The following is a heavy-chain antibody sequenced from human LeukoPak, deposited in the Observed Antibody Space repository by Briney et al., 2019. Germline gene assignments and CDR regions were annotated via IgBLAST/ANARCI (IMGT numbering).Heavy chain of an antibody. CDR2: TIPILGIA. J-gene: IGHJ4*02. CDR3: ARAYYYGSGSNQIDY. Sequence: GSSVKVSCKASGGTFSSYAISWVRQAPGQGLEWMGRTIPILGIANYAQKFQGRVTITADKSTSTAYMELSSLRSEDTAVYYCARAYYYGSGSNQIDYWGQGTLVTVSS. CDR1: GGTFSSYA. D-gene: IGHD3-10*01. V-gene: IGHV1-69*04.